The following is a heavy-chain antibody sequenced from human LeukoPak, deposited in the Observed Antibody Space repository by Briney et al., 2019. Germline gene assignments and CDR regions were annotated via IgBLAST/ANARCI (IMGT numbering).Heavy chain of an antibody. J-gene: IGHJ3*02. CDR1: GYTFTSYA. D-gene: IGHD3-3*01. V-gene: IGHV7-4-1*02. CDR3: ASERRDYDFWSGYPHDAFDI. CDR2: INTNTGNP. Sequence: GASVKVSCKASGYTFTSYAMNWVRQAPGQGLEWMGWINTNTGNPTYAQGFTGRFVFSLDTSVSTAYLQISSLKAEDTAVYYCASERRDYDFWSGYPHDAFDIWGQGTMVTVSS.